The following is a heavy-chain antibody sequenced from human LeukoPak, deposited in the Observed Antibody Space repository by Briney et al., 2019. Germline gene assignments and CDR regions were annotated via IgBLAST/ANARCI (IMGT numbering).Heavy chain of an antibody. D-gene: IGHD3-9*01. CDR2: ISSSSSYI. CDR1: GFTFSSYS. Sequence: GGSLRLSCAASGFTFSSYSMNWVRQAPGKGLEWVSSISSSSSYIYYADSVKGRFTISRDNAKNSLYLQMNSLRAEDTAVYYCARDILTGTYYYGMDVWGQGTTVTVSS. CDR3: ARDILTGTYYYGMDV. J-gene: IGHJ6*02. V-gene: IGHV3-21*01.